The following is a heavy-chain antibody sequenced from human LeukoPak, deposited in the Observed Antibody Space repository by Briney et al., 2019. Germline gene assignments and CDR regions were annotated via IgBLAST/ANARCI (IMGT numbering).Heavy chain of an antibody. J-gene: IGHJ6*03. Sequence: GASVKVSCKASGGTFSSHAISWVRQAPGQGLEWMGGIIPIFGTANYAQKFQGRVTITADESTSTAYMELSSLRSEDTAVYYCATGYYYYYYMDVWGKGTTVTVSS. CDR1: GGTFSSHA. CDR2: IIPIFGTA. V-gene: IGHV1-69*13. CDR3: ATGYYYYYYMDV.